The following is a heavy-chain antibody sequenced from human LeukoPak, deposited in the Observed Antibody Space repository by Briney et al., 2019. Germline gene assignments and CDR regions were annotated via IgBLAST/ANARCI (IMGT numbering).Heavy chain of an antibody. CDR3: ARALYGDYWYFDL. V-gene: IGHV4-59*11. D-gene: IGHD3-10*01. CDR2: IYYSGST. CDR1: GGSISSHY. J-gene: IGHJ2*01. Sequence: SETLSLTCTVSGGSISSHYWSWIRQPPGKGLEWIGYIYYSGSTNYNPSLKSRVTISVDTSKNQFSLKLSPVTAADTAVYYCARALYGDYWYFDLWGRGTLVTVSS.